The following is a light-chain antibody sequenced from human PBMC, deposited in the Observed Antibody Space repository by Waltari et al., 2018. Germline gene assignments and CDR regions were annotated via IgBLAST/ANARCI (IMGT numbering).Light chain of an antibody. CDR3: QTGGFGIWV. Sequence: QLMLTQSPSASASLGASVRLTCTLSSGHSSYAVAWHQQLPEKGPRYLMKVNSDGSHSKGDGIPDLFSGSSSGAERYLTISSLQSEDEADYYCQTGGFGIWVFGGGTKLTVL. V-gene: IGLV4-69*01. J-gene: IGLJ3*02. CDR2: VNSDGSH. CDR1: SGHSSYA.